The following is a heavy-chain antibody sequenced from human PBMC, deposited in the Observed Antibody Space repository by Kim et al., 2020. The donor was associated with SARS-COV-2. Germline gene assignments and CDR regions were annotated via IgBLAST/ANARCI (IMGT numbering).Heavy chain of an antibody. CDR3: TTESDILTGFAFDI. D-gene: IGHD3-9*01. Sequence: GGSLRLSCAAYGFTFSNAWMSWVRQAPGKGLEWVGRIKSKTDGGTTNYAAPVKGRFTISRDDSKNTLYLQMNSLKTEDTAVYYCTTESDILTGFAFDIWGQGTMVIVSS. J-gene: IGHJ3*02. V-gene: IGHV3-15*01. CDR2: IKSKTDGGTT. CDR1: GFTFSNAW.